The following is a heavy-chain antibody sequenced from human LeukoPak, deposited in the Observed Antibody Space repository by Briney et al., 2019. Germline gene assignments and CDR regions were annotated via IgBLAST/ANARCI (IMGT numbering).Heavy chain of an antibody. CDR2: IYPGDSDT. V-gene: IGHV5-51*01. Sequence: NHGESLKISCKGSGDSFTNYWIGWVRQMPVKGLEWMGIIYPGDSDTRYSPSFQGQVTISADKSISTAYLQWNSLKASDTAMYYCARSYYDSSGYYYSSFDYWGQGTLVTVSS. D-gene: IGHD3-22*01. J-gene: IGHJ4*02. CDR3: ARSYYDSSGYYYSSFDY. CDR1: GDSFTNYW.